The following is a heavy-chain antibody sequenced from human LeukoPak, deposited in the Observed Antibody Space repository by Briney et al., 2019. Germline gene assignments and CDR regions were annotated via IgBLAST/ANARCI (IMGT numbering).Heavy chain of an antibody. J-gene: IGHJ4*02. D-gene: IGHD3-22*01. V-gene: IGHV4-59*11. CDR1: GGSIRSHY. CDR3: AGDRGDYDSSGYYGYFDY. CDR2: IYYSGST. Sequence: SETLSLTCTVSGGSIRSHYRSWIRQPPGKGLEWIGYIYYSGSTNYNPSLKSRVTISVDTSKNQFSLKLSSVTAADTAVYYCAGDRGDYDSSGYYGYFDYWGQGALVTVSS.